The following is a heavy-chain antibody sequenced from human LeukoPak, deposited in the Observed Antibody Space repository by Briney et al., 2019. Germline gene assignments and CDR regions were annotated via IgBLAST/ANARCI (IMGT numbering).Heavy chain of an antibody. J-gene: IGHJ3*02. Sequence: ASVKVSCKASGYTFTSYDINWVRQATGQGLEWMGWMNPNSGNTGYAQTFQGRVTMTRNTSISTAYMELSSLKSEDTAVYYCARVNLAVAGTWDAFDIWGQGTMVTVSS. CDR3: ARVNLAVAGTWDAFDI. D-gene: IGHD6-19*01. CDR1: GYTFTSYD. CDR2: MNPNSGNT. V-gene: IGHV1-8*01.